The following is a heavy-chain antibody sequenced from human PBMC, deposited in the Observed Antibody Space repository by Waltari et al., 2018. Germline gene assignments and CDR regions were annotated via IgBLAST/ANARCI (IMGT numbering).Heavy chain of an antibody. CDR2: LKQDGSEK. V-gene: IGHV3-7*01. CDR1: GFTFSSYW. CDR3: AKRTGKTNYFDY. D-gene: IGHD1-1*01. Sequence: EVQLVESGGGLVQPGGSLRLSCAASGFTFSSYWMSWVRQAPGKGLEWVGKLKQDGSEKYYVDSVKGRFTISRDNAKNSLYLQMNSLRAEDTAVYYCAKRTGKTNYFDYWGQGTLVTVSS. J-gene: IGHJ4*02.